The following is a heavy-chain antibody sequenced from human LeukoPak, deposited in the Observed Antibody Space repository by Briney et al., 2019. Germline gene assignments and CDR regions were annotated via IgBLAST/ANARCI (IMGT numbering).Heavy chain of an antibody. J-gene: IGHJ4*02. Sequence: GESLKISCKGSGYSFNSYWIGWVRQMPGKGLEWMGIIYPGDSDTRYSPSFQGQVTISADKSISTAYLQWSSLKASDTATYYCAVSRPTYYYDSSGYYFDYWGQGTLVTVSS. CDR3: AVSRPTYYYDSSGYYFDY. V-gene: IGHV5-51*01. CDR1: GYSFNSYW. CDR2: IYPGDSDT. D-gene: IGHD3-22*01.